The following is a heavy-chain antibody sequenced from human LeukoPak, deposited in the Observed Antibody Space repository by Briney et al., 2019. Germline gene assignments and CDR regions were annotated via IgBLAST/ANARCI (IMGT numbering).Heavy chain of an antibody. CDR2: ISGSGSST. V-gene: IGHV3-23*01. J-gene: IGHJ4*02. CDR1: GFTFSSYA. Sequence: GGSLRLSCAASGFTFSSYAMSWVRQAPGKGLEWVSGISGSGSSTYYADSVKGRFTISRDNSKNTLYLQMNSLRAEDTAVYYCAKDSGWYPVDYWGQGTLVTVSS. D-gene: IGHD6-19*01. CDR3: AKDSGWYPVDY.